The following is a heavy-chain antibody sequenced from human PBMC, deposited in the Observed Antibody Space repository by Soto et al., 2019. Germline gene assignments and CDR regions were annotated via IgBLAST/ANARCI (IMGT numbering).Heavy chain of an antibody. Sequence: SETLSLTCTVSGGSISSGGYYWSWIRQHPGKGLEWIGYIYYSGSTYYNPSLKSRVTISVDTSKNQFSLKLSSVTAADTAVYYCARAGDFVVVPAAMWYYFDYWGQGTLVTVSS. D-gene: IGHD2-2*01. CDR2: IYYSGST. CDR1: GGSISSGGYY. V-gene: IGHV4-31*03. J-gene: IGHJ4*02. CDR3: ARAGDFVVVPAAMWYYFDY.